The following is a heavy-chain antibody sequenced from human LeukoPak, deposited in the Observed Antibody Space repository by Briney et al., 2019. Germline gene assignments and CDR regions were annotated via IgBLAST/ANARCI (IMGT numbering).Heavy chain of an antibody. Sequence: GGSLRLSCAASGFTVSSNYMSWVRQAPRKGLEWVSVIYSGGSTYYADSVKGRFTISRDNSKNTLYLQMNSLRAEDTAVYYCARDQYYDFWSGPDAFDIWGQGTMVTVSS. CDR2: IYSGGST. CDR1: GFTVSSNY. V-gene: IGHV3-66*01. D-gene: IGHD3-3*01. CDR3: ARDQYYDFWSGPDAFDI. J-gene: IGHJ3*02.